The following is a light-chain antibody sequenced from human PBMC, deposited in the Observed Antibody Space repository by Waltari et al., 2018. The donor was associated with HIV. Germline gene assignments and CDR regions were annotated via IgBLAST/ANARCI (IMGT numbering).Light chain of an antibody. CDR3: QQYKSYPHT. CDR2: KAS. Sequence: TQSPSTLSASVGDRVTITCRASQSISSWLAWYQHKQGKAPKLLIYKASTLESGVPSRFSGSGSGTEFTLTISSLQPDDFATYYCQQYKSYPHTFGQGTNLEIK. CDR1: QSISSW. V-gene: IGKV1-5*03. J-gene: IGKJ2*01.